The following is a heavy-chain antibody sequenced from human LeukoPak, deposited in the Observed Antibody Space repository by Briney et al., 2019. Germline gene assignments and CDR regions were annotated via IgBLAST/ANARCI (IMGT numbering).Heavy chain of an antibody. V-gene: IGHV3-23*01. Sequence: PGGSLRLSCAASGFTFSSYGMSWVRQAPGKGLEWVSAISGSGGSTYYADSVKGRFTISRDNSKNTLYLQMNSLRAEDTALYYCAKDKMATTGIYWGQGTLVTVSS. CDR3: AKDKMATTGIY. CDR1: GFTFSSYG. J-gene: IGHJ4*02. D-gene: IGHD5-24*01. CDR2: ISGSGGST.